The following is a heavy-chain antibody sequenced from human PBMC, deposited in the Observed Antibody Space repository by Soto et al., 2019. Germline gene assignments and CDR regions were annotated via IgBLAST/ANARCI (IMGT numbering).Heavy chain of an antibody. CDR2: MQPSTGRT. CDR1: GYTFTGYY. CDR3: ARGVSAGVDY. V-gene: IGHV1-8*02. D-gene: IGHD1-26*01. J-gene: IGHJ4*02. Sequence: ASVKVSCKAHGYTFTGYYMHWVRQAPGQGLEWMGWMQPSTGRTGYAQKFQGRVTMTRDTSINTAYMELTTLTSDDTAFYYCARGVSAGVDYWGQGTLVTVSS.